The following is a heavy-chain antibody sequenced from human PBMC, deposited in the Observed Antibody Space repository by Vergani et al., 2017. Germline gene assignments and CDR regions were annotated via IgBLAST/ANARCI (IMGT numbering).Heavy chain of an antibody. V-gene: IGHV3-23*01. D-gene: IGHD6-19*01. CDR3: ANAGYSSGWHPQLGY. Sequence: EVQLLESGGGLVQPGGSLRLSCAASGFTFSSYAMSWVRQAPGTGLEWVSAISGSGGSTYYADSVKGRFTISRDNSKNTLYLQMNSLRAEATAVYYCANAGYSSGWHPQLGYWGQGTLVTVSS. CDR2: ISGSGGST. CDR1: GFTFSSYA. J-gene: IGHJ4*02.